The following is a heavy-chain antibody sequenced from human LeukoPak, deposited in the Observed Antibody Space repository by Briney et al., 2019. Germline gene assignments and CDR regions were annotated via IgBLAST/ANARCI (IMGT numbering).Heavy chain of an antibody. V-gene: IGHV3-66*04. CDR2: IYSGGNT. D-gene: IGHD5-18*01. J-gene: IGHJ4*02. Sequence: RGSLRLSCAASGFTVSSNYMSWVRQAPGKGLEWVSVIYSGGNTYYADSVKGRFTISRDNSKNTLYLQMYSLRAEDTAVYYCARLSPYSYGLAPIDYWGQGTLVTVSS. CDR1: GFTVSSNY. CDR3: ARLSPYSYGLAPIDY.